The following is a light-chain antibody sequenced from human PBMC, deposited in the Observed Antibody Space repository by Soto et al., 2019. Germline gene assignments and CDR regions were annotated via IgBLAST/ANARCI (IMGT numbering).Light chain of an antibody. CDR3: MQGIHWPPT. J-gene: IGKJ3*01. V-gene: IGKV2-30*01. CDR1: ETLVXSDGNTY. Sequence: DVVMTQSPLSLSVTLGQSASISCRSSETLVXSDGNTYLTWFHQRPGQSPRRLIFEVSKRDSGVPDRLSGSGSDTXFTLKITRVEPDDVGVYFCMQGIHWPPTFGPGTKLDIK. CDR2: EVS.